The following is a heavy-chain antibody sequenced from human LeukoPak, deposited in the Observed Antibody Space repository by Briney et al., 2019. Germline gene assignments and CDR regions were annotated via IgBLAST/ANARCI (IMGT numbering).Heavy chain of an antibody. CDR3: ARERLRLQNWFDP. J-gene: IGHJ5*02. Sequence: GASVKVSCKASGYTFTGYFMYWVRQAPGQGLEWMGWINHNSGGTNYAQKFQGRVTMTRDTSISTAYMELSRLRSDDTAVYYCARERLRLQNWFDPWGQGTLVTVSS. V-gene: IGHV1-2*02. CDR1: GYTFTGYF. CDR2: INHNSGGT.